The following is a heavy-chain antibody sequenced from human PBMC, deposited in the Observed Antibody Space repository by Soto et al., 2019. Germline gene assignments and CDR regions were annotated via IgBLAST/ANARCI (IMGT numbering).Heavy chain of an antibody. J-gene: IGHJ3*02. CDR3: ARGLSYRYAFDI. CDR1: GGSFSGYY. D-gene: IGHD3-16*02. CDR2: INHSGST. V-gene: IGHV4-34*01. Sequence: SETLSLTCAVYGGSFSGYYWSWIRQPPGKGLEWIGEINHSGSTNYNPSLKSRVTISVDTSKNQFSLKLSSVTAADTAVYYCARGLSYRYAFDIWGQGTMVTVSS.